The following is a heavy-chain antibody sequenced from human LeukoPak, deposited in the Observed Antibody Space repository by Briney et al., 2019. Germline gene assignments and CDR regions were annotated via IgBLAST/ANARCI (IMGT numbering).Heavy chain of an antibody. CDR2: ISGSGENT. J-gene: IGHJ4*02. CDR3: AKSSYYDSSGYYISY. Sequence: PGGSLRLSCAASGFTFTNHDMGWVRQAPGKGLEWVSRISGSGENTYYADSVKGRFTISRDNSKNTLYLQMNSLRAEDTAVYYCAKSSYYDSSGYYISYWGQGTLVTVSS. V-gene: IGHV3-23*01. D-gene: IGHD3-22*01. CDR1: GFTFTNHD.